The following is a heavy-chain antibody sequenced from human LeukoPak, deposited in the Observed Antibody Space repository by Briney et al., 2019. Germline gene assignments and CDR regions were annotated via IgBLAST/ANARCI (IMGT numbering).Heavy chain of an antibody. D-gene: IGHD6-13*01. CDR3: ARDSGPYSPGGWFDT. CDR1: GFTFSSYA. CDR2: ISYDGSKK. Sequence: GGSLRLSCAASGFTFSSYAMHWVRQAPGKGPEGVAVISYDGSKKYYTDSVKGRFTISRDNSKKTLYLQMNSLRTEDTAVYYCARDSGPYSPGGWFDTWGQGTLVTASS. V-gene: IGHV3-30*04. J-gene: IGHJ5*02.